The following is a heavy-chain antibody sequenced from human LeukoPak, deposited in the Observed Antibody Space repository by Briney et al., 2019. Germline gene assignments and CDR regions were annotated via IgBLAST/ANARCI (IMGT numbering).Heavy chain of an antibody. V-gene: IGHV3-21*01. J-gene: IGHJ3*02. CDR2: ISSSSYI. Sequence: GGSLRLSCAASGFTFSSYSMNWVRQAPGKGLEWVSSISSSSYIYYADSVKGRFTISRDNAKNSLYLQMNSLRAEDTAVYYCAREATGYSYGYDASDIWGQGTMVTVSS. CDR3: AREATGYSYGYDASDI. CDR1: GFTFSSYS. D-gene: IGHD5-18*01.